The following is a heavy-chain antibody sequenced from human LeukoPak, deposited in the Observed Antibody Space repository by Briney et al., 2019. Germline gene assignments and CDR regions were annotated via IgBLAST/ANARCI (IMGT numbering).Heavy chain of an antibody. CDR2: IYVSGSA. CDR3: ARLKYYDSTGYSPGYYMDV. D-gene: IGHD3-22*01. CDR1: GGSIINYH. J-gene: IGHJ6*03. V-gene: IGHV4-4*07. Sequence: SDPLSLTCTVSGGSIINYHWSWIRQPAGTGLEWVGRIYVSGSAIYTPSLQSRISMSVDTSKNQFSLRLTSVTAADTAVYYCARLKYYDSTGYSPGYYMDVWGKGITVTVSS.